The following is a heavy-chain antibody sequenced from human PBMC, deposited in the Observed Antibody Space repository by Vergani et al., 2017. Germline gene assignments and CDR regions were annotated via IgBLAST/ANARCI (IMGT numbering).Heavy chain of an antibody. J-gene: IGHJ3*02. CDR2: IYWNDDK. V-gene: IGHV2-5*01. Sequence: QITLKESGPTLVKPTQTLTLTCTFSGFSLSTSGVGVGWIRQPPGKALEWLAIIYWNDDKRYSPSLKSRLTITKDTSKNQVVLTLTNMDPVDTATYYCAHRDDFWSGYYAFDIWGQGTMVTVSS. CDR3: AHRDDFWSGYYAFDI. CDR1: GFSLSTSGVG. D-gene: IGHD3-3*01.